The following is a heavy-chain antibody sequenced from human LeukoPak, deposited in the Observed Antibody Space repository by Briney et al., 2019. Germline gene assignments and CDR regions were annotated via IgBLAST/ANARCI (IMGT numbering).Heavy chain of an antibody. CDR3: AKDWYLEWDPLDY. CDR2: FSCTGAST. D-gene: IGHD1-26*01. J-gene: IGHJ4*02. CDR1: GFTFSSYA. V-gene: IGHV3-23*01. Sequence: AGGSLRLSCAASGFTFSSYAMSWVRQARGKGVEWVSVFSCTGASTYSADSLHCRFTISIHHSKTTLYLQMNSLRAEHTALYYCAKDWYLEWDPLDYWGQGTLVTVSS.